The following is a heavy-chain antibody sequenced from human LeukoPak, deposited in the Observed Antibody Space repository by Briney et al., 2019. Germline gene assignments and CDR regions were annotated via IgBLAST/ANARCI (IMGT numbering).Heavy chain of an antibody. CDR1: GYSFTNYW. CDR3: ARLGPAPPPSSSFFDY. V-gene: IGHV5-51*01. D-gene: IGHD6-6*01. J-gene: IGHJ4*02. Sequence: GESLKISCKGSGYSFTNYWITWVGQLPGKGLEWLGITYPGDSDTRYSPSFQGQVTISVAKSISTAYLQWSSLKASDTAMYYCARLGPAPPPSSSFFDYWGQGTLVTVSS. CDR2: TYPGDSDT.